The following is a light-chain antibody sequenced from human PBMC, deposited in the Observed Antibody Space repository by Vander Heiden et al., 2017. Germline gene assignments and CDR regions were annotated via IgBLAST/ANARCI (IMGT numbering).Light chain of an antibody. Sequence: DSVVTQSPLSLPVTSAERDSISCTSSQSLLNSNGDNNLDWYLQKPGQSPQLLIYLASTRASGVPDRFSGSGSGTDFTLTISSVEAEDFGVYYCRQALRPPLTFGQGTQVETK. CDR2: LAS. V-gene: IGKV2-28*01. J-gene: IGKJ5*01. CDR1: QSLLNSNGDNN. CDR3: RQALRPPLT.